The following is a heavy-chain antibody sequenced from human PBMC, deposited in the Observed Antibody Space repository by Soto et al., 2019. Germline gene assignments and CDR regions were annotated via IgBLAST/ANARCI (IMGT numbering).Heavy chain of an antibody. CDR2: ISGSGGST. CDR1: GFTFSSYA. D-gene: IGHD4-4*01. Sequence: PGGSLRLSCAASGFTFSSYAMSWVRQAPGKGLEWVSAISGSGGSTYYADSVKGRFTISRDNSKNTLYLQMNSLRAEDTAVYYCANIDDYSNYYGMDVWGQGTTVTVSS. CDR3: ANIDDYSNYYGMDV. J-gene: IGHJ6*02. V-gene: IGHV3-23*01.